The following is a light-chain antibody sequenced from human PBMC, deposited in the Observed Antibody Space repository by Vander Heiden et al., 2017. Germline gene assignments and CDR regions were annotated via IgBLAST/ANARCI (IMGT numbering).Light chain of an antibody. CDR1: PSNIGNNY. J-gene: IGLJ2*01. Sequence: QSVLTQPPSVSAAPGQKVTISCSGSPSNIGNNYVSWYQQLPGTAPRLLIYKDNKRPSGIPDRFSGSKSGTSATLGITGLQTGDEADYYCGTWDSSLSAVVFGGGTKLTVL. CDR2: KDN. CDR3: GTWDSSLSAVV. V-gene: IGLV1-51*02.